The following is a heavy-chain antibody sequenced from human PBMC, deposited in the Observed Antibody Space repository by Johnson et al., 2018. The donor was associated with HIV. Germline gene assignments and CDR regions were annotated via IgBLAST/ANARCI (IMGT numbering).Heavy chain of an antibody. CDR1: GFTFNSYA. D-gene: IGHD6-13*01. Sequence: QVQLVESGGGLVKPGGSLRLSCAASGFTFNSYAMNWDRQAPGKGLEWVAVTWYDGNNKNYADSVKGRFTMARDNTKNTLYLQMDSLRAEDTAVYYCSKDRSSWYLETNDAFDMWGQGTMVIVSS. CDR2: TWYDGNNK. CDR3: SKDRSSWYLETNDAFDM. J-gene: IGHJ3*02. V-gene: IGHV3-33*06.